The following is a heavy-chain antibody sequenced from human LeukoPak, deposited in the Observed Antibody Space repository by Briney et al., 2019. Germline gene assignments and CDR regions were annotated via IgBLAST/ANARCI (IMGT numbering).Heavy chain of an antibody. CDR1: GGSFSGNY. D-gene: IGHD3-22*01. J-gene: IGHJ4*02. Sequence: PSETLSLTCTVYGGSFSGNYWTWIRQPPGKGLEWIGEINHSGSTKYNPSLKSRVTISVDTSKNQFSLKLSSVTAADTAVHYCARVRKYCDLSGYYYGLDYWGQGTLVTVSS. CDR3: ARVRKYCDLSGYYYGLDY. CDR2: INHSGST. V-gene: IGHV4-34*01.